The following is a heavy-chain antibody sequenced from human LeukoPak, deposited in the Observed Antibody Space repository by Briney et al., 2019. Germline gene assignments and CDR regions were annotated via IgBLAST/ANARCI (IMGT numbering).Heavy chain of an antibody. CDR3: AKGGWGS. CDR1: GFTFSANA. V-gene: IGHV3-30-3*01. J-gene: IGHJ3*01. D-gene: IGHD7-27*01. Sequence: GRSLRLSCAASGFTFSANAIHWVRQAPGKGLEWVATISFDGNNEDYADSVKGRFTISRDTSKNTLYLQMNSLRVEDTAVYYCAKGGWGSWGQGTMVTVSS. CDR2: ISFDGNNE.